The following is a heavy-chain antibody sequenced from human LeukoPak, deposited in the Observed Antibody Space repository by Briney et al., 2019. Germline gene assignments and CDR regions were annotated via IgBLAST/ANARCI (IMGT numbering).Heavy chain of an antibody. CDR3: AKDNTYSSSVIDY. Sequence: PGGSLRLSCAASGFTFSSYTMTWVRQAPGKGLEWVSAISGSGDSTYYAGSVKGRFTISRDNAKNSLYLQMNSLRAEDTALYYCAKDNTYSSSVIDYWGQGTLVTVSS. J-gene: IGHJ4*02. D-gene: IGHD6-6*01. V-gene: IGHV3-23*01. CDR2: ISGSGDST. CDR1: GFTFSSYT.